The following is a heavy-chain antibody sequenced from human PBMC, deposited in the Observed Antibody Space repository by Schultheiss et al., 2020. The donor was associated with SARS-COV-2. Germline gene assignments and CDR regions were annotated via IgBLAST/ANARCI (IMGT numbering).Heavy chain of an antibody. CDR3: ARVPRRTYHRNAQRPNNWFDP. Sequence: ASVKVSCKASGYTFTSYYMHWVRQAPGQGLEWMGIINPSGGSTSYAQKFQGRVTMTRNTSISTAYMELSSLRSEDTAVYYCARVPRRTYHRNAQRPNNWFDPWGQGTLVTVSS. CDR2: INPSGGST. V-gene: IGHV1-46*01. J-gene: IGHJ5*02. CDR1: GYTFTSYY. D-gene: IGHD1-1*01.